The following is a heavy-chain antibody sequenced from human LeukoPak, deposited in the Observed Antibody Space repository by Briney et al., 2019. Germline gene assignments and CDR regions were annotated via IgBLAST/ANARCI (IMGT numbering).Heavy chain of an antibody. CDR3: ANNPLAEAGYYFDY. V-gene: IGHV3-30*18. CDR2: ISYDGSNK. J-gene: IGHJ4*02. D-gene: IGHD6-19*01. CDR1: GFTFSSYG. Sequence: PGGSLRLSCAASGFTFSSYGMHWVRQAPGKGLGWVAVISYDGSNKYYADSVKGRFTISRDNSKNTLYLQMNSLRAEDTAVYYCANNPLAEAGYYFDYWGQGTLVTVSS.